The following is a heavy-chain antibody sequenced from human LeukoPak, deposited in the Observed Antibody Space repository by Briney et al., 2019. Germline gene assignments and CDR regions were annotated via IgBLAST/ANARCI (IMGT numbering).Heavy chain of an antibody. CDR2: IIPIFGTA. J-gene: IGHJ5*02. D-gene: IGHD2-2*01. CDR3: ARDLEHCSSTSCYPLGNWFDP. Sequence: VASVKVSCKASGGTFSSYAISWVRQAPGQGLEWMGGIIPIFGTANYAQKFQGRVTITTDESTSTAYMELSSLRSEDTAVYYCARDLEHCSSTSCYPLGNWFDPWGQGILVTVSS. CDR1: GGTFSSYA. V-gene: IGHV1-69*05.